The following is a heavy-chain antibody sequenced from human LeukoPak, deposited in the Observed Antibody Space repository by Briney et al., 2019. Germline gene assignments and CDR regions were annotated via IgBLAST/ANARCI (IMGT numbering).Heavy chain of an antibody. CDR1: GFTFSNYA. J-gene: IGHJ4*02. V-gene: IGHV3-23*01. Sequence: GGSLRLSSVMSGFTFSNYAMNWVRQAPGKGLEWVSDISTSSDSTYHIESVRGRFTISRDNSKNTLYLQMNSLRVDDTAVYYCASGLYGGVFDNWGQGTLVTVSS. CDR2: ISTSSDST. D-gene: IGHD4/OR15-4a*01. CDR3: ASGLYGGVFDN.